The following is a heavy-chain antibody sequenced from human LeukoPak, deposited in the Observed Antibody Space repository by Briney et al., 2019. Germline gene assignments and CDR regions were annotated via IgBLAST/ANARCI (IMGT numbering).Heavy chain of an antibody. Sequence: SQTLSLTCTVSGGSVSRNDWTWIRQPPGKGLEWIGYVFYSGSTNYNPSLKSRVTISVDTSDNEVSLKLDSVTAADTAMYYCARGMSPLPSLYDSSGYPPDSWGQGTLVTVSS. D-gene: IGHD3-22*01. CDR3: ARGMSPLPSLYDSSGYPPDS. J-gene: IGHJ4*02. CDR1: GGSVSRND. CDR2: VFYSGST. V-gene: IGHV4-59*02.